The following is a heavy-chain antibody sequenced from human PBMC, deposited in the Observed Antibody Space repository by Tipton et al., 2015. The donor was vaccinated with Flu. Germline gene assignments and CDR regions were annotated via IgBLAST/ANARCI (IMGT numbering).Heavy chain of an antibody. CDR1: GYSIISGYY. CDR3: ARGPMITFGEETNFDY. D-gene: IGHD3-16*01. V-gene: IGHV4-38-2*02. Sequence: LRLSCTVSGYSIISGYYCGWIRQPPGKGLEWIGSIYHSGSTYYNPSLKSRVTISVDTSKNQFSLRLSSVTAADTAVYYCARGPMITFGEETNFDYWGQGTLVTVSS. J-gene: IGHJ4*02. CDR2: IYHSGST.